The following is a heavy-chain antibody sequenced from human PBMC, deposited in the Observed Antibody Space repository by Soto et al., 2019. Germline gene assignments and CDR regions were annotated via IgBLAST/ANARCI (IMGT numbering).Heavy chain of an antibody. J-gene: IGHJ4*02. CDR3: AKGRGGSGSLTPRVDF. D-gene: IGHD3-10*01. Sequence: EVQLLESGGGLVQPGGSLRLSCAASGFTFNNYAMTWVRQAPGKGLEWVSAISGGGDTISYADSVKGRFTVSRDGSKNSLYLQTSSLRAEDTALYYCAKGRGGSGSLTPRVDFWGQGTLGTVSS. V-gene: IGHV3-23*01. CDR1: GFTFNNYA. CDR2: ISGGGDTI.